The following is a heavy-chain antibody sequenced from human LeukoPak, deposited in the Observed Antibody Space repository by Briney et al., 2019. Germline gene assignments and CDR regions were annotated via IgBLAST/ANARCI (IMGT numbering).Heavy chain of an antibody. CDR3: ARGKGVVTATNYYYYGMDV. CDR1: GGSISSYY. CDR2: IYYSGST. Sequence: SETLSLTCTVSGGSISSYYWSWIRQPPGKGLEWIGYIYYSGSTNYNPSLKSRVTISVDTSKNQFSLKLSSVTAADTAVYYCARGKGVVTATNYYYYGMDVWGKGTTVTVSS. J-gene: IGHJ6*04. D-gene: IGHD2-21*02. V-gene: IGHV4-59*01.